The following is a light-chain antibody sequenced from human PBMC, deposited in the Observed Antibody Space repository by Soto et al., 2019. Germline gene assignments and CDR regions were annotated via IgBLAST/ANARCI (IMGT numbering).Light chain of an antibody. CDR1: QSVSSSY. CDR3: QQYNNWPRT. Sequence: EIVLTQSPGTLSLSPGERATLSCRASQSVSSSYLAWYRQKPGQAPTLRIDGASTRAAGLPDRFSGSGSGTEFTLTISSLQSEDFAVYYCQQYNNWPRTFGQGTKVDIK. V-gene: IGKV3D-15*01. CDR2: GAS. J-gene: IGKJ1*01.